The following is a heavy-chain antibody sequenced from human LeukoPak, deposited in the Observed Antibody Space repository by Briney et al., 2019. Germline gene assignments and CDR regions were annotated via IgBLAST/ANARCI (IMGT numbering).Heavy chain of an antibody. CDR2: ISGSGGST. J-gene: IGHJ4*02. CDR1: GFTFSSYA. Sequence: GGSLRLSCAASGFTFSSYAMSWVRQAPGKGLEWVSAISGSGGSTYYADSVKGRFTISRDNSKNTLYLQMNSLRAEDTAVYYCAKPNNVYSSGWYCFDYWGQGTWSPSPQ. V-gene: IGHV3-23*01. CDR3: AKPNNVYSSGWYCFDY. D-gene: IGHD6-19*01.